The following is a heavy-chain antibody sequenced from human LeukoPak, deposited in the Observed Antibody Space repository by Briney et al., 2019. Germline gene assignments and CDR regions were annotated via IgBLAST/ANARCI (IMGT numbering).Heavy chain of an antibody. CDR3: ARDQPRARYFDY. CDR1: GGTFSNYS. D-gene: IGHD1-14*01. J-gene: IGHJ4*02. Sequence: SVKVSCKASGGTFSNYSISWVRQAPGQGLEWMGRIIPILNIPNNAQKFQGRVTITADKSTSTAYMELSSLRSEDTAVYYCARDQPRARYFDYWGQGTLVTASS. CDR2: IIPILNIP. V-gene: IGHV1-69*04.